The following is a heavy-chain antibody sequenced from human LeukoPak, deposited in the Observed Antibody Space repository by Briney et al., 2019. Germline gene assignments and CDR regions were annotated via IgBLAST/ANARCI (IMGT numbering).Heavy chain of an antibody. D-gene: IGHD4-17*01. CDR1: GGSISSGDYC. V-gene: IGHV4-30-4*01. J-gene: IGHJ3*02. CDR3: ARVPRYYGDYDGGHAFDI. Sequence: SQTLSLTCTVSGGSISSGDYCWSWIRQPPGKGLEWIGYIYYSGSTYYNPSLKSRVTISVDTSKNQFSLKLSSVTAADTAVYYCARVPRYYGDYDGGHAFDIWGQGTMVTVSS. CDR2: IYYSGST.